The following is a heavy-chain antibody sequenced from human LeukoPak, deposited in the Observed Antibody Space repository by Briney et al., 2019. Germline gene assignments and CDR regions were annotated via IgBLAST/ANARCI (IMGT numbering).Heavy chain of an antibody. V-gene: IGHV3-33*01. Sequence: TGGSLRLSCATSGFTFSSYGMHWVRQAPGKGLEWVAVIWYDGSNKYYADSVKGRFTISRDNSKNTLYLQMNSLRAEDTAVYYCARDRLLWFGVRSDAFDIWGQGTLVTVSS. CDR2: IWYDGSNK. CDR1: GFTFSSYG. D-gene: IGHD3-10*01. CDR3: ARDRLLWFGVRSDAFDI. J-gene: IGHJ3*02.